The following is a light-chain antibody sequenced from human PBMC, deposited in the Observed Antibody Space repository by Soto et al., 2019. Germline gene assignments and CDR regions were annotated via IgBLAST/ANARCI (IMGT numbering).Light chain of an antibody. CDR2: ENV. CDR3: ATWDSALSAVV. Sequence: QSVLTQPPSVSAAPGQKVTVSCSGSNSNIGTKFVSWYQQFPGTAPKLLIFENVKRPSGIPDRFSVSKSGTSATLGITGLQAGDEADYYCATWDSALSAVVFGGGTKVTVL. V-gene: IGLV1-51*02. CDR1: NSNIGTKF. J-gene: IGLJ3*02.